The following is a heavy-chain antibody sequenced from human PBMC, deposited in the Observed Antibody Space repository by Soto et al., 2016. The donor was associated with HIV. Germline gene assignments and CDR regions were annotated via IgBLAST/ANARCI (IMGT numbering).Heavy chain of an antibody. CDR2: IRPNSGEI. V-gene: IGHV1-18*01. CDR3: AKADYGGYIYYFDY. Sequence: QVQLVQSGVEVKKPGASVKVSCKASGYIFTNYGINWVRQAPGQGLEWMGWIRPNSGEIKYAEKFQGRVTLTSDTSISTAFMELTGLTSDDTAVYFCAKADYGGYIYYFDYWGQGTLVTVSS. J-gene: IGHJ4*02. D-gene: IGHD4-17*01. CDR1: GYIFTNYG.